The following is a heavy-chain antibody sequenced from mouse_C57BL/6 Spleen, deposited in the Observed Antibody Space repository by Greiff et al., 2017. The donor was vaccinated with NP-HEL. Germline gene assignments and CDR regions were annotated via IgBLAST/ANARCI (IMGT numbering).Heavy chain of an antibody. Sequence: VQLKESGAELVRPGASVKLSCTASGFNIKDDYMHWVKQRPEQGLEWIGWIDPENGDTENASKFQGKATITADTSSNTAYLQLSSLTSEYTAVYYCTTPYGSSLAYWGQGTLVTVSA. CDR2: IDPENGDT. D-gene: IGHD1-1*01. CDR1: GFNIKDDY. CDR3: TTPYGSSLAY. J-gene: IGHJ3*01. V-gene: IGHV14-4*01.